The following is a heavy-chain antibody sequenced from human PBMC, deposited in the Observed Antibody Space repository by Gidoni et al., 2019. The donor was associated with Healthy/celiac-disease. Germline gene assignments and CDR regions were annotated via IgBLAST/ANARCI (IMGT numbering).Heavy chain of an antibody. Sequence: QVQLQESGPGLVKPSQTLSLTSTVSGGSISSGSYYWSWIRQPAGKGLEWIGRIYTSGSTNYNPSLKSRVTISVDTSKNQFSLKLSSVTAADTAVYYCAREVLLWFGESHYGMDVWGQGTTVTVSS. CDR3: AREVLLWFGESHYGMDV. V-gene: IGHV4-61*02. D-gene: IGHD3-10*01. CDR2: IYTSGST. CDR1: GGSISSGSYY. J-gene: IGHJ6*02.